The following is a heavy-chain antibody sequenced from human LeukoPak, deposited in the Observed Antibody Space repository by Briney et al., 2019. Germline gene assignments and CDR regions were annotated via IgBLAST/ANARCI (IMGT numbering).Heavy chain of an antibody. J-gene: IGHJ6*03. D-gene: IGHD3-10*01. Sequence: ASVKVSCKASGYTFTSYGISWVRQAPGQGLEWMGWISAYNGNTNYAQKLQGRVTMTTDTSTSTAYMELRSLRSDDTAVYYCARDLRGMTMVRGVPHYYMDVWGKGTTVTVSS. CDR2: ISAYNGNT. CDR3: ARDLRGMTMVRGVPHYYMDV. V-gene: IGHV1-18*01. CDR1: GYTFTSYG.